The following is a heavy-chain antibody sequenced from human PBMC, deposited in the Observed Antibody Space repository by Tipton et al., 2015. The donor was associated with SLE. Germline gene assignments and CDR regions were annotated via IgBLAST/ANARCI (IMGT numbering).Heavy chain of an antibody. CDR2: IYYSGST. D-gene: IGHD6-13*01. CDR3: ARLRDSSSPAFDI. Sequence: TLSLTCTVSGGSISSYYWSWIRQPPGKGLEWIGYIYYSGSTNCNPSLKSRVTIPVDTSKNQFSLKLSSVTAADTAVYYCARLRDSSSPAFDIWGQGTMVTVSS. V-gene: IGHV4-59*08. J-gene: IGHJ3*02. CDR1: GGSISSYY.